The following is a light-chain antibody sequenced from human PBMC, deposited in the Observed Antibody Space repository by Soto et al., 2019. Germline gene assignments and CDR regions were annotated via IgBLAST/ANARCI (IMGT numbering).Light chain of an antibody. V-gene: IGKV1-5*03. CDR2: KAS. Sequence: DIQMTQSPSTLSASVGDRVTITCRASQSISSWLAWYQQKPGTAPKLLIYKASTLQSGVPSRFSGSGSGTKFTLPFSSLQPDDSATYSCQQNNDNWTFGQGTKV. CDR3: QQNNDNWT. J-gene: IGKJ1*01. CDR1: QSISSW.